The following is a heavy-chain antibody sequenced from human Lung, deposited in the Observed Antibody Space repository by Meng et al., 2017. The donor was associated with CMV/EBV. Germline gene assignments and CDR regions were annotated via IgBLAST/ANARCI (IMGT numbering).Heavy chain of an antibody. CDR1: VHSFIDYD. CDR2: INSYGGGT. J-gene: IGHJ6*02. D-gene: IGHD2-2*03. V-gene: IGHV1-2*06. Sequence: SVXVSXXASVHSFIDYDIHWVRRAPGQGLEWMGRINSYGGGTNYAQQFRGRVTMTRDTSTDTAYMELSRLTSDDTAVYYCARDGSLNGPNYYYYNGVDVWGLGTTVTVSS. CDR3: ARDGSLNGPNYYYYNGVDV.